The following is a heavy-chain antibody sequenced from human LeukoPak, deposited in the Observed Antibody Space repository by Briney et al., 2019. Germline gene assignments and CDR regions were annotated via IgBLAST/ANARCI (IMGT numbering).Heavy chain of an antibody. CDR1: GFTFSDYY. CDR3: AREGGSGTFDY. CDR2: ISSSGSTI. Sequence: GGSLRLSCAASGFTFSDYYMSWIRQAPGQGLHGVSYISSSGSTIYYADSVKGRFTISRDNAKNSLYLQMNSLRAEDTAVYYCAREGGSGTFDYWGQGTLVTVSS. V-gene: IGHV3-11*04. D-gene: IGHD1/OR15-1a*01. J-gene: IGHJ4*02.